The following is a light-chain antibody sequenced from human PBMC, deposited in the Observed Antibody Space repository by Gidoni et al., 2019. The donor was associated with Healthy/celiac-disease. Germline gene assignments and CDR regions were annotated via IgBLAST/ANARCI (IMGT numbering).Light chain of an antibody. Sequence: EIVLTQSPATLSLSPGERATLSCRASQLVSSYLAWYQQKPGQAPRLLIYDASNRATGIPARFSGSGSGTDFTLTISSLEPEDFAVYYCQQRSNWPPITFAQXTRLEIK. J-gene: IGKJ5*01. CDR1: QLVSSY. CDR3: QQRSNWPPIT. V-gene: IGKV3-11*01. CDR2: DAS.